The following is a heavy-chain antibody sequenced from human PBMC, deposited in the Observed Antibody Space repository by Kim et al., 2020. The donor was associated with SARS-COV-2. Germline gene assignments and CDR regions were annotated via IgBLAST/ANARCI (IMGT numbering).Heavy chain of an antibody. D-gene: IGHD3-22*01. CDR3: ASGHYYDSSGYSTFDY. Sequence: SETLSLTCTVSGGSISSGGYYWSWIRQHPGKGLEWIGYIYYSGSTYYNPSLKSRVTISVDTSKNQFSLKLSSVTAADTAVYYCASGHYYDSSGYSTFDYWGQGTLVTVSS. J-gene: IGHJ4*02. CDR1: GGSISSGGYY. CDR2: IYYSGST. V-gene: IGHV4-31*03.